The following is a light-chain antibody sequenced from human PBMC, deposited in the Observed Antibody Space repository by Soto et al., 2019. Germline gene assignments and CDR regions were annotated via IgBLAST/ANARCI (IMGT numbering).Light chain of an antibody. CDR2: AAS. CDR1: QSVISKY. CDR3: QQYGSSLTWT. Sequence: EVVLTQSPGTVSLSPGERVTLSCRASQSVISKYLAWYQQRPGQAPRLLIYAASSRATGIPDRFSGSGSGTDFTLSISSLEPEDCAVYYCQQYGSSLTWTFGQGTKVEMK. V-gene: IGKV3-20*01. J-gene: IGKJ1*01.